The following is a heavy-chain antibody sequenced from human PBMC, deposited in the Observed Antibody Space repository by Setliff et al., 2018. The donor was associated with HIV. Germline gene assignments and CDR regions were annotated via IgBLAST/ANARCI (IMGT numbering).Heavy chain of an antibody. V-gene: IGHV4-28*06. J-gene: IGHJ5*02. CDR3: ARHSGVASPNWFDP. CDR2: IYYSGST. Sequence: SETLSLTCTVSGGSISTSNWWGWIRQTPGKGLEWIGYIYYSGSTNYNPSLKSRVTMSLDTSKNQFSLKLSSVTATDSAVYYCARHSGVASPNWFDPWGQGTLVTVSS. D-gene: IGHD3-10*01. CDR1: GGSISTSNW.